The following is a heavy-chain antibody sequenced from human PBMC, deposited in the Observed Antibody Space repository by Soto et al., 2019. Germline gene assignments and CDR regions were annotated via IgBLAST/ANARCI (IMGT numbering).Heavy chain of an antibody. D-gene: IGHD6-13*01. CDR2: INHSGST. Sequence: PSETLSLTCAVYGGSLSGYYWSWIRQPPGKGLEWIGEINHSGSTNYNPSLKSRVTISVDTSKNQFSLKLRSVTAADAGVYYCASVFFRCWYPPPGMDVWGQGTTVTGSS. CDR1: GGSLSGYY. CDR3: ASVFFRCWYPPPGMDV. J-gene: IGHJ6*02. V-gene: IGHV4-34*01.